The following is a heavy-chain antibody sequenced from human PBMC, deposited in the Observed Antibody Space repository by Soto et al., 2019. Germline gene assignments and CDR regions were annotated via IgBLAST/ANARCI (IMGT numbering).Heavy chain of an antibody. D-gene: IGHD2-15*01. CDR2: ISSSSSYI. J-gene: IGHJ6*02. CDR3: ASDCSGGSCYSAALYYYYGLDV. V-gene: IGHV3-21*01. Sequence: EVQLVESGGGLVKPGGSLRLSCAASGFTFSSYSMNWVRQAPGKGLEWVSSISSSSSYIYYADSVKGRFTISRDNAKNSLYLQMNSVRAEDTAVYYCASDCSGGSCYSAALYYYYGLDVWGQGTTVTVSS. CDR1: GFTFSSYS.